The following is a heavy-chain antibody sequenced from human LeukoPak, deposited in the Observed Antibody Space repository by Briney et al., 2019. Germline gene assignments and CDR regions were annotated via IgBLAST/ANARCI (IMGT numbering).Heavy chain of an antibody. CDR1: GFTFSSYW. V-gene: IGHV3-74*01. D-gene: IGHD3-22*01. J-gene: IGHJ2*01. CDR3: ASHFGYDSSGYYYCYFDL. CDR2: INSDGSST. Sequence: GGSLRLSCAASGFTFSSYWMHWVRQAPGKGLVWVSRINSDGSSTSYADSVKGRFTISRDNAKNTLYLQMNSLRAEDTAVYYCASHFGYDSSGYYYCYFDLWGRGTLVTVSS.